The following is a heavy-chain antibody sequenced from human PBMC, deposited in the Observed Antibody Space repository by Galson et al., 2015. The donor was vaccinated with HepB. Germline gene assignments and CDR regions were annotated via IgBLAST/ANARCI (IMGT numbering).Heavy chain of an antibody. Sequence: SLRLSCAASGFTFSSYGMHWVRQAPGKGLEWVAVIAHDGGNKFYADSVKGRFTISGDNSKNTVDLQMNSLRPEDTAVYYCSKQTYSSGWYLDHWGQGTPVTVSS. CDR2: IAHDGGNK. CDR1: GFTFSSYG. V-gene: IGHV3-30*18. J-gene: IGHJ5*02. D-gene: IGHD6-19*01. CDR3: SKQTYSSGWYLDH.